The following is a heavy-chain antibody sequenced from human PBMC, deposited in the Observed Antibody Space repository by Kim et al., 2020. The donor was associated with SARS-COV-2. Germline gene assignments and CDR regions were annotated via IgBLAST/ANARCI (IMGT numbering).Heavy chain of an antibody. D-gene: IGHD3-22*01. CDR2: TYYRSKWYN. CDR3: ARAETNYYDSSGYHWYYFDY. V-gene: IGHV6-1*01. J-gene: IGHJ4*02. CDR1: GDSVSSNSAA. Sequence: SQTLSLTCAISGDSVSSNSAAWNWIRQSPSRGLEWLGRTYYRSKWYNDYAVSVKSRITINPDTSKNQFSLQLNSVTPEDTAVYYCARAETNYYDSSGYHWYYFDYWGQRTLVTVSS.